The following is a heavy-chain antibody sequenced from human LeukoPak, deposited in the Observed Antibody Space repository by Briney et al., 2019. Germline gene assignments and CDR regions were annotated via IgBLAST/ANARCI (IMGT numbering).Heavy chain of an antibody. CDR3: ARSHIAAAGTPGY. Sequence: GRSLRLSCAASGFTFSSYAMHWVRQAPGKGLEWVAVISYDGSNKYYADSVKGRFTISRDNSKNTLYLQMNSLRAEDTAVYYCARSHIAAAGTPGYWGQGTLVTVSS. J-gene: IGHJ4*02. V-gene: IGHV3-30-3*01. CDR2: ISYDGSNK. CDR1: GFTFSSYA. D-gene: IGHD6-13*01.